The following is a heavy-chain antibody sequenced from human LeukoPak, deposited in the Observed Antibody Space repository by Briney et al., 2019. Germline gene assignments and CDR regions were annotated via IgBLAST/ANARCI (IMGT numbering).Heavy chain of an antibody. CDR2: IYYSGST. CDR1: GGSISSYY. CDR3: ARAIVDTAMEHNWFDP. D-gene: IGHD5-18*01. Sequence: PSETLSLNCTVSGGSISSYYWSWIRQPPGKGLEWIGYIYYSGSTNYNPSLKSRVTISVDTSKNQFSLKLSSVTAADTAVYYCARAIVDTAMEHNWFDPWGQGTLVTVSS. V-gene: IGHV4-59*01. J-gene: IGHJ5*02.